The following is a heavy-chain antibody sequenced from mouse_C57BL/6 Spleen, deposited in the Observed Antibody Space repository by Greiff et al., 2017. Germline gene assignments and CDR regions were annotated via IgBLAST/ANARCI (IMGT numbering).Heavy chain of an antibody. CDR1: GYTFTDHT. CDR3: ARTDYYGSIYGYFDV. V-gene: IGHV1-78*01. CDR2: IYPRDGST. J-gene: IGHJ1*03. Sequence: QVQLQQSDAELVKPGASVKISCKVSGYTFTDHTIHWMKQRPEQGLEWIGYIYPRDGSTKYNEKFKGKATLTAEKSSSTAYMQLNSLTSEDSAVYFCARTDYYGSIYGYFDVWGTGTTVTGSS. D-gene: IGHD1-1*01.